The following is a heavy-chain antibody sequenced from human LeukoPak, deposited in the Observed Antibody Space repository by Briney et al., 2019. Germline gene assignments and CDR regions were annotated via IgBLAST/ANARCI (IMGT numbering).Heavy chain of an antibody. CDR2: IYHSGST. CDR1: GGSLSSSNW. J-gene: IGHJ4*02. Sequence: SETLSLTCAVSGGSLSSSNWWSWVRPPPGKGLEWIGEIYHSGSTNYNPSLKGRVTISVDKSKNQFSLKLSSVTAADTAVYYCARDEATMVRGVRRRYFDYWGQGTLVTVSS. D-gene: IGHD3-10*01. CDR3: ARDEATMVRGVRRRYFDY. V-gene: IGHV4-4*02.